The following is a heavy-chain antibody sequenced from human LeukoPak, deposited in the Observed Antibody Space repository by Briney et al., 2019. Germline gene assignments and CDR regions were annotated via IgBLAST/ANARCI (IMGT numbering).Heavy chain of an antibody. V-gene: IGHV3-64*01. CDR1: GFIFNNYV. Sequence: GGSLSLSCAASGFIFNNYVMHWVRQAPGKGLEYVSSISSNGVNTYYANSVKGRFTISRDNSKNTLYLQMNSLRAEDTAVYYCARAPPPGRWYYFDYWGQGTLVTVSS. CDR3: ARAPPPGRWYYFDY. D-gene: IGHD6-13*01. CDR2: ISSNGVNT. J-gene: IGHJ4*02.